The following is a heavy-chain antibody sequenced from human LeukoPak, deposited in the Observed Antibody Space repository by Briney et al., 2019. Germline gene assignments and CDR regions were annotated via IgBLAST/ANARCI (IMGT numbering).Heavy chain of an antibody. J-gene: IGHJ5*02. V-gene: IGHV3-23*01. CDR3: AKESDDILTGYLQTNWFDP. CDR2: ISGSGGST. Sequence: GGSLRLSCAASGFTFSSYAMSWVRQAPGKGLEWVSAISGSGGSTYYADSVKGRFTISRDNSKNTLYLQMNSLRAEDTAVYYCAKESDDILTGYLQTNWFDPWGQGTLVTVSS. D-gene: IGHD3-9*01. CDR1: GFTFSSYA.